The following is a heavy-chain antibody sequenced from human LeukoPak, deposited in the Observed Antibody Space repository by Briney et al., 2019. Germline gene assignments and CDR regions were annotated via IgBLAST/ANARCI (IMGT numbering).Heavy chain of an antibody. V-gene: IGHV3-23*01. CDR1: GFTFSLYA. CDR3: AKGRGGSCYSGLDS. J-gene: IGHJ4*02. CDR2: ICGGGDTT. Sequence: GGSLRLSCAASGFTFSLYAMSWVRLAPGKGLEWVSSICGGGDTTYYADSVKGRFTISRDTSKNTLYLQMDGLRAEDMATYYCAKGRGGSCYSGLDSWGQGTLVTVSS. D-gene: IGHD2-15*01.